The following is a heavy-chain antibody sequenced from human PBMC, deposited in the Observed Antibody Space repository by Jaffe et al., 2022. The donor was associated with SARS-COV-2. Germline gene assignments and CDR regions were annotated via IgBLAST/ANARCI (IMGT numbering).Heavy chain of an antibody. Sequence: QVQLQESGPGLVKPSQTLSLTCTVSGGSISSGSYYWSWIRQPAGKGLEWIGRIYTSGSTNYNPSLKSRVTISVDTSKNQFSLKLSSVTAADTAVYYCARSGIAAAGTSWFDPWGQGTLVTVSS. CDR2: IYTSGST. CDR3: ARSGIAAAGTSWFDP. V-gene: IGHV4-61*02. J-gene: IGHJ5*02. CDR1: GGSISSGSYY. D-gene: IGHD6-13*01.